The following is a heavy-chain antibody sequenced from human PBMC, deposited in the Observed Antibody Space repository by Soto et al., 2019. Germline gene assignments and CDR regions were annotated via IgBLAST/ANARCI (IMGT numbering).Heavy chain of an antibody. Sequence: SETLSLTCTVSGGSISSYYWSWIRQPPGKGLEWIGEINHGGSTNYNPSLKSRVTISVDTSKNQFSLKLSSVTAADTAVYYCARGWGRIFDYWGQGTLVTVSS. V-gene: IGHV4-34*01. D-gene: IGHD7-27*01. J-gene: IGHJ4*02. CDR1: GGSISSYY. CDR3: ARGWGRIFDY. CDR2: INHGGST.